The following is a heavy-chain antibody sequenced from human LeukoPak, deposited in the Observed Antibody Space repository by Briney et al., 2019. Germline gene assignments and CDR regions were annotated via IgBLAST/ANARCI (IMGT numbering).Heavy chain of an antibody. Sequence: GGSLRLSCAASGFTFSSSWMTWVRQAPGKGLEWVAHIKEDGTEEYYVDSVKGRFTISRDNAKNSLYLQMNSLRAEDTAVYYCARGNDGWEFDYCGEGTLVSVSS. CDR1: GFTFSSSW. J-gene: IGHJ4*02. CDR3: ARGNDGWEFDY. D-gene: IGHD1-1*01. V-gene: IGHV3-7*05. CDR2: IKEDGTEE.